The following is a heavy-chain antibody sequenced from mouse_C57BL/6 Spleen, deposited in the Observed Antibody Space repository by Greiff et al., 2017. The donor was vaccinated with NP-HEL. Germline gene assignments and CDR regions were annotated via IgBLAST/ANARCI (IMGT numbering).Heavy chain of an antibody. Sequence: QVQLQQSGAELVRPGASVTLSCKASGYTFTDYEMHWVKQTPVHGLEWIGAIDPETGGTAYNQKFKGKAILTADKSSSTAYMELRSLTSEDSAVYYWTKAAFTTVVATGFDYWGQGTTLTVSS. V-gene: IGHV1-15*01. CDR1: GYTFTDYE. D-gene: IGHD1-1*01. CDR2: IDPETGGT. CDR3: TKAAFTTVVATGFDY. J-gene: IGHJ2*01.